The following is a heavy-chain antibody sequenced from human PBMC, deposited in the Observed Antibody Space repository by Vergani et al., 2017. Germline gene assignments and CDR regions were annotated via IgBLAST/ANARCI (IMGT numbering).Heavy chain of an antibody. Sequence: EVQLVQSGAEVKKPGATMKISCKVSGYTFTDHYMHWVKQAPGKGLEWMGLVDPEDGETIYAEKFKGRVTIAADTRTDTAHLELSSLSSEDTAVYYCATPQTVTTGGMEVWGQGTTVIVSS. CDR1: GYTFTDHY. J-gene: IGHJ6*02. V-gene: IGHV1-69-2*01. CDR3: ATPQTVTTGGMEV. CDR2: VDPEDGET. D-gene: IGHD4-17*01.